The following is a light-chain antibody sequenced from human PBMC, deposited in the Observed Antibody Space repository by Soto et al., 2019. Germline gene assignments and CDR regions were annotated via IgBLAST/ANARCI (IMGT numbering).Light chain of an antibody. CDR1: QSVISW. CDR2: DAS. V-gene: IGKV1-5*01. Sequence: DIQMTQSPSTLSASVGDRVTITCRASQSVISWLAWYQQKPGKAPKLLIYDASSLESGVPSRFSGSGSGTEFTLTISSLQRDDFGIYYCQQYSRLWSFGQGTKVDIK. J-gene: IGKJ1*01. CDR3: QQYSRLWS.